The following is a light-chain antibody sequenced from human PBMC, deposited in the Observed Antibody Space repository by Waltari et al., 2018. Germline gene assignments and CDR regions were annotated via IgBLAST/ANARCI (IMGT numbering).Light chain of an antibody. Sequence: DIVMTQSPHSLSVTAGQPASISCKSSQSLLHADGETSLSWFLQKAGQPPQLLIYEVSSRLSGVPDRFSGSGSGTDFTLRFSRVEAEDVGVYYCMQGVNLPHTFGQGTKLEI. V-gene: IGKV2-29*02. CDR3: MQGVNLPHT. CDR2: EVS. J-gene: IGKJ2*01. CDR1: QSLLHADGETS.